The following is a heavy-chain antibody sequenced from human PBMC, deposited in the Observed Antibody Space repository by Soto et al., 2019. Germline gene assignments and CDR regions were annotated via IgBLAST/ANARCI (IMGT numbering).Heavy chain of an antibody. CDR3: ASGPIGDYADGFDY. CDR1: GGSISSGGYS. D-gene: IGHD4-17*01. V-gene: IGHV4-30-2*01. J-gene: IGHJ4*02. Sequence: QLQLQESGSGLVKPSQTLSLTCAVSGGSISSGGYSWSGIRQPPDKGREWIGYIYHSGSTYYYPTHKSRVTISVDRSKTQFSLKLSSVTAADTAVYYCASGPIGDYADGFDYWGQGSLVTVSS. CDR2: IYHSGST.